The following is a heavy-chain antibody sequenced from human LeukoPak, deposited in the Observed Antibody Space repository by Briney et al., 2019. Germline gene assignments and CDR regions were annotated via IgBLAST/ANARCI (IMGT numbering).Heavy chain of an antibody. CDR1: GFTFSSYS. CDR3: ARVLGDDFWSGYYSSYYYYMDV. V-gene: IGHV3-21*01. CDR2: ISSSSSYI. J-gene: IGHJ6*03. D-gene: IGHD3-3*01. Sequence: PGGSLRLSCAASGFTFSSYSMNWVRQAPGKGLERVSSISSSSSYIYYADSVKGRFTISRDNAKNPLYLQMNSLRAEDTAVYYCARVLGDDFWSGYYSSYYYYMDVWGKGTTVTVSS.